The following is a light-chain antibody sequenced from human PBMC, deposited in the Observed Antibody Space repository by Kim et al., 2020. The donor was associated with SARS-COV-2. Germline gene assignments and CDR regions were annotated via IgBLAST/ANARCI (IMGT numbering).Light chain of an antibody. CDR1: SSDVGGYNY. V-gene: IGLV2-14*01. J-gene: IGLJ1*01. CDR3: SSYTSSSTYV. Sequence: QSALTQPASVSGSPGQSITISCTGTSSDVGGYNYVSWYQQHPGKAPKLMIYDVSKRPPGVSNRFSGSKSGNTASLTISGLQAEDEADYYCSSYTSSSTYVFGTGTKVTVL. CDR2: DVS.